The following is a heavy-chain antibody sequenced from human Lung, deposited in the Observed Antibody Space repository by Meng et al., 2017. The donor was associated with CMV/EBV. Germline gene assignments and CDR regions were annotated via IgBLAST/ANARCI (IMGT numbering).Heavy chain of an antibody. Sequence: GGSLRLSCGASGFTFYSYGMHWVRQAPGKGLEWVAVIWYDGSYKYYADSVKGRFTISRDNSRNKLYLQMDSLRAEDTAVYYCAKDRHGTVLYDYCGLDVWGQGXTVTVSS. CDR1: GFTFYSYG. V-gene: IGHV3-33*03. CDR2: IWYDGSYK. CDR3: AKDRHGTVLYDYCGLDV. J-gene: IGHJ6*02. D-gene: IGHD1-1*01.